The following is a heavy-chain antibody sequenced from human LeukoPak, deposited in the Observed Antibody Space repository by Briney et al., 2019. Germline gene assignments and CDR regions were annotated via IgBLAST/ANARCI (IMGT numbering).Heavy chain of an antibody. J-gene: IGHJ4*02. Sequence: SETLSLTCTVSGGSINSPNSYWGWIRQPPGKGLEWIGSIFCDGTTYYSPSLKSRVTVSVDTSLNQFSLNLMSMTAADTAVYYCARRVVAGTTVDFWGQGKLVTVSS. CDR2: IFCDGTT. CDR1: GGSINSPNSY. D-gene: IGHD1-1*01. V-gene: IGHV4-39*01. CDR3: ARRVVAGTTVDF.